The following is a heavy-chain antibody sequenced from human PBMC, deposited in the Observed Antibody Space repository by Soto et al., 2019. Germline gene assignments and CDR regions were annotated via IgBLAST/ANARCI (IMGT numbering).Heavy chain of an antibody. CDR3: ARDVTIFGVVYGMDV. V-gene: IGHV3-53*01. CDR2: IYSGGST. J-gene: IGHJ6*02. Sequence: GGSLRLSCAASGFTVSSNYMSWVRQAPGKGLEWVSVIYSGGSTYYADSVKGRFTISRDNSKNTLYLQMNSLRAEDTAVNYCARDVTIFGVVYGMDVWGQGTTVTVSS. CDR1: GFTVSSNY. D-gene: IGHD3-3*01.